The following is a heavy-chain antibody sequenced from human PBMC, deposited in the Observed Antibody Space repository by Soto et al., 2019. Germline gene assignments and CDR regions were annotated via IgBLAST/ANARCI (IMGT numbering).Heavy chain of an antibody. CDR1: GFTVSSNY. V-gene: IGHV3-66*01. Sequence: EMQLVESGGGLXQXGXSLRLSCAASGFTVSSNYMSWVRQAPGKGLEWVSVIYAGGSTHYADSVEGRFTVSRDNSNNTVYLQMNSLRAEDTAVYYCVREKVTMIVGFYYFDYWGQGTLVTVSS. CDR2: IYAGGST. D-gene: IGHD3-22*01. CDR3: VREKVTMIVGFYYFDY. J-gene: IGHJ4*02.